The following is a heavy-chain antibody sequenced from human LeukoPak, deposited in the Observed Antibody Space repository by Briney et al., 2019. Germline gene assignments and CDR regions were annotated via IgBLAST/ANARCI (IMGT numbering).Heavy chain of an antibody. J-gene: IGHJ4*02. V-gene: IGHV3-30*03. CDR2: ISYDGSNK. Sequence: GGSLRLSCAASGFTFSRYWMSWVRQAPGKGLEWVAVISYDGSNKYYADSVKGRFTISRDNSKNTLYLQMNSLRAEDTAVYYCASGFVGSSSPDYWGQGTLVTVSS. D-gene: IGHD6-6*01. CDR3: ASGFVGSSSPDY. CDR1: GFTFSRYW.